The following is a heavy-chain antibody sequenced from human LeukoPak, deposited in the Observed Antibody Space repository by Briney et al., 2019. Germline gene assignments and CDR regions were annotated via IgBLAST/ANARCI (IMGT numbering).Heavy chain of an antibody. CDR3: ARDQYDFRRYYYMDV. J-gene: IGHJ6*03. Sequence: RPSETLSLTCTGSGGSISSYYWSWIRQPPGKGLEWIGYIYYSGSTNYNPSLKSRVTISVDTSKNQFSLKLSSVTAADTAVYFCARDQYDFRRYYYMDVWGKGTTVTVSS. CDR2: IYYSGST. V-gene: IGHV4-59*01. D-gene: IGHD3-3*01. CDR1: GGSISSYY.